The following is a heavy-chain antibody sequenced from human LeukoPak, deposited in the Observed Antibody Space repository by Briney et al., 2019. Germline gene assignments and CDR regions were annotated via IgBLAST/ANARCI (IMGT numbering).Heavy chain of an antibody. D-gene: IGHD3-22*01. Sequence: ASVKVSCKASGYTFTSYYIHWVRQAPGQGLEWMGIINPSGGSTSYAQKFQGRVTMTRDTSTSTVYMELSSLRSEDTAVYYCATAHSPYYYDSSGYLAFDIWGQGTMVTVSS. V-gene: IGHV1-46*01. J-gene: IGHJ3*02. CDR3: ATAHSPYYYDSSGYLAFDI. CDR1: GYTFTSYY. CDR2: INPSGGST.